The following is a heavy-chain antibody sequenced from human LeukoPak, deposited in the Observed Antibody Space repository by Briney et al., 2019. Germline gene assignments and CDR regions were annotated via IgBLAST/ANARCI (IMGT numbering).Heavy chain of an antibody. D-gene: IGHD6-6*01. CDR1: GGTFSSYD. CDR3: ARGQQYEYSSSWGERVFDC. J-gene: IGHJ4*02. Sequence: GASVKVSCKASGGTFSSYDLNWVRQAAGQGLEWMGGIIPMFGTEKYAQKFQGRVTITTDESTTTAYMELSSLRSEDTAVYYCARGQQYEYSSSWGERVFDCWGQGTLVTVPS. V-gene: IGHV1-69*05. CDR2: IIPMFGTE.